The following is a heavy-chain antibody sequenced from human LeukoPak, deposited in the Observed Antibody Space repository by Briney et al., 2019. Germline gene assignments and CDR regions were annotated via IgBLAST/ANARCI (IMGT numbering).Heavy chain of an antibody. CDR2: ISGSGGTT. J-gene: IGHJ6*02. Sequence: GGSLRLSCAAFGFTFNNYAMNWVRQAPGKGLEWVSVISGSGGTTYYADSVKGRFTISRDSSKNTLYLQMNSLRAEDTAVYYCAKVSGGGLYYDGMDVWGQGTTVTVSS. CDR1: GFTFNNYA. V-gene: IGHV3-23*01. D-gene: IGHD1-14*01. CDR3: AKVSGGGLYYDGMDV.